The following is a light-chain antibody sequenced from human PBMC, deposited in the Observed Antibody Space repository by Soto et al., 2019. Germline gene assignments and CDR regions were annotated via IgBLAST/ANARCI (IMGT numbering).Light chain of an antibody. CDR2: GAS. V-gene: IGKV1-39*01. CDR1: QSSRTY. J-gene: IGKJ4*01. CDR3: QQSYNTPIT. Sequence: DIQMTQSPPSLSASVGDRVTITCRASQSSRTYINWYQQKPGEAPKLLIYGASNLHSGVPSRFSGSGSGTDFTLSINGLQPEDFATYYCQQSYNTPITFGGGTKVEI.